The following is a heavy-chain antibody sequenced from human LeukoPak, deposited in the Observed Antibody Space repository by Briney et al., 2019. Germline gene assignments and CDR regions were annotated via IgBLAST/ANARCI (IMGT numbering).Heavy chain of an antibody. J-gene: IGHJ3*01. V-gene: IGHV1-69*13. CDR1: GGTFSSYA. CDR3: ARISSSNWYNERGAFDV. D-gene: IGHD6-13*01. CDR2: IIPIFGTA. Sequence: GASVKVSCKVSGGTFSSYAIGWVRQAPGQGLEWMGGIIPIFGTANYAQKFQGRVTITADESTSTAYMELSSLRSEDTAVYYCARISSSNWYNERGAFDVWGQGTMVTVSS.